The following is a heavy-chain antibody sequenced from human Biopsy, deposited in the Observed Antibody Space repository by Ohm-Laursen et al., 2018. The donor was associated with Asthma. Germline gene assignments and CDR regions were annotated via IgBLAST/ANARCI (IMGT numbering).Heavy chain of an antibody. V-gene: IGHV3-30*03. J-gene: IGHJ4*02. CDR2: ISYDGSNK. D-gene: IGHD3-3*01. CDR1: GFSFSSYG. CDR3: ASQSSGPDFWSGYYYFDY. Sequence: SLRLSCTASGFSFSSYGMHWVRQAPGKGLEWVAVISYDGSNKYYADSVKGRFTISRDNSKNTLYLQMNSLRAEDTAVYYCASQSSGPDFWSGYYYFDYWGQGTLVTVSS.